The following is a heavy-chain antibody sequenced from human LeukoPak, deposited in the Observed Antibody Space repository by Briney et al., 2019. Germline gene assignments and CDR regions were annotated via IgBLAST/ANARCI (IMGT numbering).Heavy chain of an antibody. CDR2: ISSSSSYI. D-gene: IGHD6-19*01. Sequence: GGSLRLSCAASGFTFSSYSMNWVRQAPGKRLEWVSSISSSSSYIYYADSVKGRFTISRDNAKNSLYLQMNSLRAEDTAVYYCAREGFRAVAPYWGQGTLVTVSS. CDR3: AREGFRAVAPY. CDR1: GFTFSSYS. J-gene: IGHJ4*02. V-gene: IGHV3-21*01.